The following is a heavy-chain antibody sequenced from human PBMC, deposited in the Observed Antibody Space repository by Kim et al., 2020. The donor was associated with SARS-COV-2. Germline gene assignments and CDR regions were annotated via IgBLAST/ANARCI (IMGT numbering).Heavy chain of an antibody. V-gene: IGHV1-69*13. D-gene: IGHD2-15*01. CDR3: ASQGSGPLRFLWYFDL. CDR2: IIPIFGTA. J-gene: IGHJ2*01. Sequence: SVKVSCKASGGTFSSYAISWVRQAPGQGLEWMGGIIPIFGTANYAQKFQGRVTITADESTSTAYMELSSLRSEDTAVYYCASQGSGPLRFLWYFDLWGRGTLVTVSS. CDR1: GGTFSSYA.